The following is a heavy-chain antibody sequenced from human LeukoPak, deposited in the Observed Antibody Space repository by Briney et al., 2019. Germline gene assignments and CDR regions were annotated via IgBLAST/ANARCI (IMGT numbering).Heavy chain of an antibody. V-gene: IGHV1-2*02. D-gene: IGHD2-2*01. CDR3: ARDNAPIVVVPAAMGGYNWFDP. CDR1: GYTFTGYY. J-gene: IGHJ5*02. CDR2: INPNSGGT. Sequence: ASMKVSCKASGYTFTGYYMHWVRQAPGQGLEWMGWINPNSGGTNYAQKFQGRVTMTRDTSISTAYMELSRLRSDDAAVYYCARDNAPIVVVPAAMGGYNWFDPWGQGTLVTVSS.